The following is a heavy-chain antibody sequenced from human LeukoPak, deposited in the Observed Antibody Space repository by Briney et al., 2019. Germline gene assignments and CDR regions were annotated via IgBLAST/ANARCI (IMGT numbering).Heavy chain of an antibody. CDR3: ATTTVTTGYWYFDL. CDR2: IYTSGIT. V-gene: IGHV4-61*02. CDR1: GGSISSGSYY. Sequence: PSQTLSLXCTVSGGSISSGSYYWSWIRQPAGKGLEWIGRIYTSGITNYNPSLKSRVTISVDTSKNQFSLKLSSVTAADTAVYYCATTTVTTGYWYFDLWGRGTLVTVSS. D-gene: IGHD4-17*01. J-gene: IGHJ2*01.